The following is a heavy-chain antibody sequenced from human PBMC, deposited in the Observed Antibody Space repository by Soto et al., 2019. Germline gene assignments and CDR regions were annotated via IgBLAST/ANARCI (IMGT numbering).Heavy chain of an antibody. J-gene: IGHJ1*01. CDR1: GFIFSSYY. Sequence: GGSLRLSCAASGFIFSSYYMNWVRQVPGKGLEWVSYISASSTTIYYADSVKGRFTISRDNAKNSLYLQMNSLGDEDTAVYYCARDMMYPESYWGQGTLVTVSS. D-gene: IGHD2-8*01. CDR2: ISASSTTI. V-gene: IGHV3-48*02. CDR3: ARDMMYPESY.